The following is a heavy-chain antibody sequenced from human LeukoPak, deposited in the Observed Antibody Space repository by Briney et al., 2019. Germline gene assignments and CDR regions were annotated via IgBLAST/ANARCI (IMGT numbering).Heavy chain of an antibody. J-gene: IGHJ1*01. CDR2: IRNSGNT. Sequence: SETLSLTCTVSGDSFSSSSHYWGWLRQPPGRGLEWIGSIRNSGNTYYSPSLKSRVTISVDTSKNQFSLNLNSVTAADTAVYYCARGGAARLHFQNWGQGTLVTVSS. CDR3: ARGGAARLHFQN. CDR1: GDSFSSSSHY. D-gene: IGHD6-6*01. V-gene: IGHV4-39*07.